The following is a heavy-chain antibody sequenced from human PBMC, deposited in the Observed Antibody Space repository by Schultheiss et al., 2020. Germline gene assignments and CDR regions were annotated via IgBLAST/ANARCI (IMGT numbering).Heavy chain of an antibody. D-gene: IGHD3-16*02. CDR3: AGVWGSYRSYDY. V-gene: IGHV4-59*01. CDR2: IYYSGST. Sequence: SQPLSLTCAVYGVSFSGYYWSWIRQPPGKGLEWIGYIYYSGSTNYNPSLKSRITISVDTSKNQFSLKLSSVTAADTAVYYCAGVWGSYRSYDYWGQGTLVTGSS. CDR1: GVSFSGYY. J-gene: IGHJ4*02.